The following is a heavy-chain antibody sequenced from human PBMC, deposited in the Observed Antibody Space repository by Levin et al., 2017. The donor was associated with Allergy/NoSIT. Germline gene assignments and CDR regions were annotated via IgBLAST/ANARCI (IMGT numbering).Heavy chain of an antibody. J-gene: IGHJ4*02. D-gene: IGHD3-22*01. CDR2: ISYDGSNK. V-gene: IGHV3-30-3*01. Sequence: GGSLRLSCAASGFTFSSYAMHWVRQAPGKGLEWVAVISYDGSNKYYADSVKGRFTISRDNSKNTLYLQMNSLRAEDTAVYYCARPTSDSSGYNFDYWGQGTLVTVSS. CDR3: ARPTSDSSGYNFDY. CDR1: GFTFSSYA.